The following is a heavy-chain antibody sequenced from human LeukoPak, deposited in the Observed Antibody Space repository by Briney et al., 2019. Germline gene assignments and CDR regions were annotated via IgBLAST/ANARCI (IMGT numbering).Heavy chain of an antibody. J-gene: IGHJ4*02. CDR2: IIPIFGTA. CDR3: ASSTDILTGYLLDY. CDR1: VGTFSSYA. V-gene: IGHV1-69*13. D-gene: IGHD3-9*01. Sequence: SVNVSCKASVGTFSSYAISWVRQAPGQGLEWMGGIIPIFGTANYAQKFQGRVTITADESTSTAYMELSSLRSDDTAVYYCASSTDILTGYLLDYWGQGTLVTVSS.